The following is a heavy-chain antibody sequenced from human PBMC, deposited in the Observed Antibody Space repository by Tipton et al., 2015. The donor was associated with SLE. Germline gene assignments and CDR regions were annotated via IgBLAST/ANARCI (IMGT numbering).Heavy chain of an antibody. CDR2: IHHIGNT. Sequence: TLSLTCAVSGDSISNNNWWTWVRQRPGKGLEWIGEIHHIGNTNQNPSLKSRVTISIDKSKNQFSLKLRSVTAADTAVYYCARYPATVTSSALFNGLDIWGQGTLVIVSS. D-gene: IGHD4-17*01. J-gene: IGHJ3*02. CDR1: GDSISNNNW. V-gene: IGHV4-4*02. CDR3: ARYPATVTSSALFNGLDI.